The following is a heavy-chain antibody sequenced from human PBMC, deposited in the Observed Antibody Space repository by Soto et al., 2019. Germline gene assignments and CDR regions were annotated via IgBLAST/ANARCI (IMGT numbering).Heavy chain of an antibody. V-gene: IGHV3-30*18. J-gene: IGHJ4*02. D-gene: IGHD6-13*01. CDR2: ISYDGSNK. CDR1: GFTFSSYG. CDR3: AKIGIAAAGADY. Sequence: PGGSLRLSCAASGFTFSSYGMHWVRQAPGKGLEWVAVISYDGSNKYYADSVKGRFTISRDNSKNTLYLQMNSLRAEDTAVYYYAKIGIAAAGADYWGQGTMVTLSS.